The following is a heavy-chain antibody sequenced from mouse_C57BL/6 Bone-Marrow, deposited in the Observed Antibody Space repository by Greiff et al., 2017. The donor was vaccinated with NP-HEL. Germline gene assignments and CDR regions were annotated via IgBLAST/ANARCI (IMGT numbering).Heavy chain of an antibody. D-gene: IGHD3-2*02. CDR1: GYTFTSYG. CDR3: AREGGGLRLRFAY. CDR2: IYPRSGNT. Sequence: QVQLQQSGAELARPGASVKLSCKASGYTFTSYGISWVKQRTGQGLEWIGEIYPRSGNTYYNEKFKGKATLTADKSSSTAYMELRSLTLGDCAGYFCAREGGGLRLRFAYWGQGTLVTVSA. V-gene: IGHV1-81*01. J-gene: IGHJ3*01.